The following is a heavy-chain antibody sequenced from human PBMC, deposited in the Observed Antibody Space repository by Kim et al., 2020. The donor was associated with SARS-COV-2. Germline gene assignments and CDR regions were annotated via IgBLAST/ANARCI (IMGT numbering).Heavy chain of an antibody. V-gene: IGHV4-59*01. Sequence: LKSRVTISVDTSKNQFSLKLSSVTAADTAVYYCAREYSSGWPMYNWFDPWGQGTLVTVSS. CDR3: AREYSSGWPMYNWFDP. J-gene: IGHJ5*02. D-gene: IGHD6-19*01.